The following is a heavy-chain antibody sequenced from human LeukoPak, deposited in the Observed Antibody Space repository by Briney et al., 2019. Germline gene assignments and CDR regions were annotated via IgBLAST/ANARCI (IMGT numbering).Heavy chain of an antibody. J-gene: IGHJ4*02. CDR2: INPNSGGT. CDR1: GYTFTGYY. D-gene: IGHD5-12*01. CDR3: ARVYSGYDRGYFDY. Sequence: GASVKVSCKASGYTFTGYYMHWVRQAPGQGLEWMGWINPNSGGTNYAQKFQGWVTMTRDTSISTAYMELNRLRSDDTAVYYCARVYSGYDRGYFDYWGQGTLVTVSS. V-gene: IGHV1-2*04.